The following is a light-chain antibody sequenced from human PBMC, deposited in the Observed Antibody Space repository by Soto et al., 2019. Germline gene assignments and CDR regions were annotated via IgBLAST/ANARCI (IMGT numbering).Light chain of an antibody. J-gene: IGKJ1*01. Sequence: EIVLTQSPGTLSLSPGERATLSYRASQSVSSSYLAWYQQKHGQAPRLLIYETSSRATGIPDRFSGSGSQTDLTITISRLEPEDFEVYYCQQYGTSPRTFGQGTKVDIK. CDR2: ETS. CDR3: QQYGTSPRT. CDR1: QSVSSSY. V-gene: IGKV3-20*01.